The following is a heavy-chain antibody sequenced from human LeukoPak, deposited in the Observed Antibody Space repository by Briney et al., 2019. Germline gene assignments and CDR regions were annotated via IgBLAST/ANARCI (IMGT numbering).Heavy chain of an antibody. J-gene: IGHJ3*02. CDR2: IYYSGST. Sequence: SETLSLTCTVSGGSISSSSYYWGWIRQPPGKGLEGIGSIYYSGSTYYNPSLKSRVTISVDTSKNQFSLKLSSVTAADTAVYYCARFPRSRDGYNVWDRGAFDIWGQGTMVTVSS. V-gene: IGHV4-39*07. CDR3: ARFPRSRDGYNVWDRGAFDI. CDR1: GGSISSSSYY. D-gene: IGHD5-24*01.